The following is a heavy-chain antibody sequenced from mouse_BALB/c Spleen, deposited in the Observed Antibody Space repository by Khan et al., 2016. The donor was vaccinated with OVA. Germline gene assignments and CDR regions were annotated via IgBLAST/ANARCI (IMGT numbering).Heavy chain of an antibody. D-gene: IGHD2-1*01. CDR1: GYTFTNYW. CDR2: IYPGNSDT. Sequence: VRLQQSGTVLARPGASVKMSCKGSGYTFTNYWMHWVKQRPGQGLEWIGVIYPGNSDTNYNQKFKGKAKLTAVTSTSTAYMELNSLTTEDSAVYYCTRNGFGNYESWDYWGQGTTLTVSS. V-gene: IGHV1-5*01. CDR3: TRNGFGNYESWDY. J-gene: IGHJ2*01.